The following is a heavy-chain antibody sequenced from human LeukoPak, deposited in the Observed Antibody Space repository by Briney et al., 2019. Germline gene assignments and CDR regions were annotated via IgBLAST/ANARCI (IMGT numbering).Heavy chain of an antibody. J-gene: IGHJ4*02. D-gene: IGHD6-19*01. CDR2: ISASGSTT. Sequence: PGGSLRLSCAASGFTFTDYAMGWVRQAPGQGLEWASTISASGSTTYYADSVRGRFIISRDNSKNTLSLQMSSLRAEDTAVYYCAKARTPYNSGFDYWGQGTLVAVSS. CDR1: GFTFTDYA. CDR3: AKARTPYNSGFDY. V-gene: IGHV3-23*01.